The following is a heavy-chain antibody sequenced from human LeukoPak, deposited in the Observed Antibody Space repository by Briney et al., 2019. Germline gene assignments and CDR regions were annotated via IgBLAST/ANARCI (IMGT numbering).Heavy chain of an antibody. CDR1: GGSFSGYY. D-gene: IGHD3-9*01. J-gene: IGHJ3*02. CDR2: INHSGST. Sequence: PSETLSLTCAVCGGSFSGYYWSWIRQPPGKGLEWIGEINHSGSTNYNPSLKSRVTISVDTSKNQFSLKLSSVTAADTAVYYCARLILPQLRYFDWVRGAFDIWGQGTMVTVSS. V-gene: IGHV4-34*01. CDR3: ARLILPQLRYFDWVRGAFDI.